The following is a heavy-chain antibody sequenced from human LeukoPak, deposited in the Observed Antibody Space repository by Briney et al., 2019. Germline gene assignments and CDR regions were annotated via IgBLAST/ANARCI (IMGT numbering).Heavy chain of an antibody. CDR3: ARDGPTTVTSYYYYYYYYMDV. CDR1: GGSISSSSYY. Sequence: SETLSLTCTVSGGSISSSSYYWGWIRQPPGKGLEWIGSIYYSGSTYYNPSLKSRVTISVDTSKNQFSLKLSSVTAADTAVYYCARDGPTTVTSYYYYYYYYMDVWGKGTTVTVSS. V-gene: IGHV4-39*07. J-gene: IGHJ6*03. D-gene: IGHD4-17*01. CDR2: IYYSGST.